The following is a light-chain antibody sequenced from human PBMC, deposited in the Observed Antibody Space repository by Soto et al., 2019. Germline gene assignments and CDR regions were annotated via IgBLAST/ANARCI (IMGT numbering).Light chain of an antibody. J-gene: IGKJ2*01. CDR2: EAS. Sequence: EIVLTQSPATLSLSPGERATLSCRARQSVRVYLGWYQEKPGQPPRLLISEASKRATGIPARFSGSGSGTDFTLTISSLEPEDSAVYFCHQRYSWPHTFGQGTKLEI. CDR1: QSVRVY. CDR3: HQRYSWPHT. V-gene: IGKV3-11*01.